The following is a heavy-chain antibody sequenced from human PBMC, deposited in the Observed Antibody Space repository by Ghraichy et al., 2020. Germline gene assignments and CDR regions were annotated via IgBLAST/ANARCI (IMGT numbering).Heavy chain of an antibody. D-gene: IGHD7-27*01. CDR3: ARRAANWGFFDY. V-gene: IGHV3-23*01. CDR1: GFTFNSSYV. CDR2: VSAVGHNP. Sequence: GGSLRLSCVASGFTFNSSYVLNWFRQPPGRGLEWVATVSAVGHNPWYEASVKGWFTITREDSKSTLYLQMNSLRAGDSAIYYCARRAANWGFFDYWGQGTLVTVSP. J-gene: IGHJ4*02.